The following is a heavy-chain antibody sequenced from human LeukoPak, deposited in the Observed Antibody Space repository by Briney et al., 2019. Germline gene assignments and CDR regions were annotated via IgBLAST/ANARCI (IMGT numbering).Heavy chain of an antibody. D-gene: IGHD3-22*01. CDR3: ARQRKRMIVVVSRGGNAFDI. CDR1: GGSISSGGYY. V-gene: IGHV4-31*03. CDR2: IYYSGST. J-gene: IGHJ3*02. Sequence: SQTLSLTCTVSGGSISSGGYYWSWIRQHPGKGLEWIGYIYYSGSTYYNPSLKSRVTILVDTSKNQFSLKLSSVTAADTAVYYCARQRKRMIVVVSRGGNAFDIWGQGTMVTVSS.